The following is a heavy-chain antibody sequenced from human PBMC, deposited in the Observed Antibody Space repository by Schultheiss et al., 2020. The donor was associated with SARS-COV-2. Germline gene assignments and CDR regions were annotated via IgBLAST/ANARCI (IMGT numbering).Heavy chain of an antibody. CDR3: ARDLNLAVAGARGSRYYYYYGMDV. D-gene: IGHD6-19*01. V-gene: IGHV1-3*01. Sequence: ASVKVSCKASGYTFTSYAMHWVRQAPGQRLEWMGWINAGNGNTKYSQKFQGRVTITRDTSASTAYMELSSLRSEDTAVYYCARDLNLAVAGARGSRYYYYYGMDVWGQGTTVTVSS. J-gene: IGHJ6*02. CDR2: INAGNGNT. CDR1: GYTFTSYA.